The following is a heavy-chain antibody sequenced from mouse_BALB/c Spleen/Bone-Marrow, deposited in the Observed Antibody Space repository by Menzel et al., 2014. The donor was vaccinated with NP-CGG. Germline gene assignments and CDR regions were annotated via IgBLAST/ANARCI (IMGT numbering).Heavy chain of an antibody. D-gene: IGHD1-1*01. V-gene: IGHV5-6-3*01. CDR2: INNNGGST. Sequence: EVMLVESGGGLVQPGGSLKLSCVASGFTFSSYGMSWVRQTPAKRLELVATINNNGGSTYYPDSVKGQFTISRDNAKNTLYLQMSSLKSEDTAMYYCARVYGWYFDVWGAGTTVTVSS. CDR1: GFTFSSYG. J-gene: IGHJ1*01. CDR3: ARVYGWYFDV.